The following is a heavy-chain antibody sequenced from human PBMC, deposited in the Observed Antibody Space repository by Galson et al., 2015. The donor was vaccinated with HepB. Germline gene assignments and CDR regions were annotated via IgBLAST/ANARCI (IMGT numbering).Heavy chain of an antibody. D-gene: IGHD3-22*01. CDR2: ISSSSSTI. J-gene: IGHJ2*01. Sequence: SLRLSCAASGFTFSSYSMNWVRQAPGKGLEWVSYISSSSSTIYYADSVKGRFTISRDNAKNSLYLQMNSLRAEDTAVYYCARDLYYDSSGYYMPDWYFDLWAVAPWSLSPQ. V-gene: IGHV3-48*04. CDR3: ARDLYYDSSGYYMPDWYFDL. CDR1: GFTFSSYS.